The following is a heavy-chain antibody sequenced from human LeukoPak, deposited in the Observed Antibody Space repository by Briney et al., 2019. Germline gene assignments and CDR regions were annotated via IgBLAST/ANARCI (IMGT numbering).Heavy chain of an antibody. V-gene: IGHV4-34*01. Sequence: SETLSLTCAVYGGSFSGYYWSWIRQPPGKGLEWIGEINHSGSTNYNPSLKSRVTISVDTSKNQFSLKLSSVTAADTAVYYCAREGRRYNWNDLYYFDYWGQGTLVTVSS. J-gene: IGHJ4*02. CDR1: GGSFSGYY. CDR3: AREGRRYNWNDLYYFDY. CDR2: INHSGST. D-gene: IGHD1-1*01.